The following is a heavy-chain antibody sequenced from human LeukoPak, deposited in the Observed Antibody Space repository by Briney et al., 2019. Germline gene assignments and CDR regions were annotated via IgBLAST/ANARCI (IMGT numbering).Heavy chain of an antibody. CDR3: AKAGAVAGDYYYYMDV. CDR2: ITGSGGST. CDR1: GFTFSSYA. J-gene: IGHJ6*03. Sequence: GGSLRLSCAASGFTFSSYAMSWVRQTPGRGLEWVPSITGSGGSTYYADSVKGRFTISRDNSKNTLYLQMNSLRAEDTAVYYCAKAGAVAGDYYYYMDVWGKGTTVTVSS. D-gene: IGHD6-19*01. V-gene: IGHV3-23*01.